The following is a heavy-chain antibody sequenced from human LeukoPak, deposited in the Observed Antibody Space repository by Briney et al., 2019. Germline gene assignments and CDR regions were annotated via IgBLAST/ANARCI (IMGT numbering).Heavy chain of an antibody. CDR3: ARGIYYSYYFDY. CDR2: IYTSGST. V-gene: IGHV4-61*02. Sequence: SETLSLTCTVSGGSISSGDYYWSWIRQPAGKGLEWIGRIYTSGSTNYNPSLKSRVTMSVDTSKNQFSLKLSSVTAADTAVYYCARGIYYSYYFDYWGQGTLVTVSS. D-gene: IGHD3-22*01. CDR1: GGSISSGDYY. J-gene: IGHJ4*02.